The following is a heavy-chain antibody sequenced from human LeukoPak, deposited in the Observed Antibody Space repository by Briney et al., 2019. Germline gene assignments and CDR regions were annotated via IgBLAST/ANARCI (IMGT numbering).Heavy chain of an antibody. Sequence: GGSLRLSCAASGFTFSSYWMSWVRQAPGKGLEWVANIKQDGSEKYYVDSVKGRFTISRDNAKNSLYLQMNSLRAEDTAVYYCARDPATYYYYGMDVWGQGTTVTVSS. CDR1: GFTFSSYW. CDR3: ARDPATYYYYGMDV. V-gene: IGHV3-7*01. J-gene: IGHJ6*02. CDR2: IKQDGSEK.